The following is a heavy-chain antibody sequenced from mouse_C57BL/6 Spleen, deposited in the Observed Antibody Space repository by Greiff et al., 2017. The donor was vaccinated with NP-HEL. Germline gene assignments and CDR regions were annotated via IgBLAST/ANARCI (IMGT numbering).Heavy chain of an antibody. CDR3: ASDGYYETNY. Sequence: QVQLQQSGPELVKPGASVKISCKASGYAFSSSWMNWVKQRPGKGLEWIGRIYPGDGDTNYNGKFKGKATLTADKSSSTAYMQLSSLTSEDSAVYFCASDGYYETNYWGQGTTLTVSS. CDR2: IYPGDGDT. J-gene: IGHJ2*01. CDR1: GYAFSSSW. V-gene: IGHV1-82*01. D-gene: IGHD2-3*01.